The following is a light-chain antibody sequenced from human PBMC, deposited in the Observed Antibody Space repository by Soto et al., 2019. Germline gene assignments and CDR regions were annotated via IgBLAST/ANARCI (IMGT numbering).Light chain of an antibody. CDR2: LNSDGSH. CDR3: QTWGTGIVV. V-gene: IGLV4-69*01. CDR1: SGHTSYA. J-gene: IGLJ2*01. Sequence: QSVLTQSPSASASLGASVKLTCTLSSGHTSYAIAWHQQQPEKGPRYLMTLNSDGSHSKGDGIYDRFSGSSSGAERYLTICSLQSEDEADYYCQTWGTGIVVFGAGTKLTVL.